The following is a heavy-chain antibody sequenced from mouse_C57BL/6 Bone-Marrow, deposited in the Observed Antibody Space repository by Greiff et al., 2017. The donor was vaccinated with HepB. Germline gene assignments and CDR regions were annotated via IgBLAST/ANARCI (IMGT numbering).Heavy chain of an antibody. Sequence: EVQRVESGRGLVKPGGSLKLSCAASGFTFSDYGMHWVRQAPEKGLEWVAYISSGSSTIYYADTVKGRFTISRDNAKNTLFLQMTSLRSEDTAMYYCARNGLYYYAMDYWGQGTSVTVSS. CDR2: ISSGSSTI. J-gene: IGHJ4*01. V-gene: IGHV5-17*01. CDR3: ARNGLYYYAMDY. CDR1: GFTFSDYG.